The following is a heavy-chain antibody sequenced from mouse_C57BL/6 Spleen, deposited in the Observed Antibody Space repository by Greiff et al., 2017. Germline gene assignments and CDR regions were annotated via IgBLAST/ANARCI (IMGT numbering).Heavy chain of an antibody. Sequence: EVNLVESGGGLVKPGGSLKLSCAASGFTFSDSGMHWVRQAPEKGLEWVAYLSSGSSTIYYAETVKGRFTISSENAKNTLFLQMTSLRSDDTAMYYCARDTTAYFDYWGQGTTLTVSS. CDR1: GFTFSDSG. CDR3: ARDTTAYFDY. J-gene: IGHJ2*01. V-gene: IGHV5-17*01. CDR2: LSSGSSTI. D-gene: IGHD1-2*01.